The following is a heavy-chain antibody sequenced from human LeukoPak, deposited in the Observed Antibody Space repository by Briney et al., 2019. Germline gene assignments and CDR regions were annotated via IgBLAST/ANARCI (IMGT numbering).Heavy chain of an antibody. CDR3: AREVYSSSWYGPYYMDV. J-gene: IGHJ6*03. D-gene: IGHD6-13*01. CDR1: GFTYNDYY. V-gene: IGHV3-11*01. Sequence: GGSLRLSCAASGFTYNDYYMSWIRQAPGKGLEWVSYISNSGDTIYYADSVKGRFTISRDNAKNSLYLQMDSLRAEDTAVYYCAREVYSSSWYGPYYMDVWGTGTTVTISS. CDR2: ISNSGDTI.